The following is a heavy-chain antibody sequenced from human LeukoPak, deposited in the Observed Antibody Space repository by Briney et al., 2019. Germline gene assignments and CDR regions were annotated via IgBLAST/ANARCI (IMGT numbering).Heavy chain of an antibody. CDR1: GFTFSNSW. V-gene: IGHV3-7*01. CDR3: ATYSILNAREFRY. Sequence: GGSLRLSCAGSGFTFSNSWMGWVRQAPGKGLEWVANVQHIGGETYYVDSVKDRFTISRDNAKNLAYLQMNSLGADDTAVYYCATYSILNAREFRYWGQGTLVTVTS. J-gene: IGHJ1*01. CDR2: VQHIGGET. D-gene: IGHD4-11*01.